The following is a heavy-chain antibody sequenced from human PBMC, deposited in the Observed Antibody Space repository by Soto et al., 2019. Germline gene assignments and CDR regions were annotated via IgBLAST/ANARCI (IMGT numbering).Heavy chain of an antibody. D-gene: IGHD6-6*01. J-gene: IGHJ6*02. Sequence: QVQLQESGPGLVKPSQTLSLTCTVSGGSIRSGGYYWTWIRQHPGKGLEWIGYNYYSGITYYNPSLKSRVTISLDTSKNQFSLKLSSVTAADTAVYYCARGSSIAGLYYGMDVWGQGTTVTVSS. CDR3: ARGSSIAGLYYGMDV. CDR1: GGSIRSGGYY. V-gene: IGHV4-31*03. CDR2: NYYSGIT.